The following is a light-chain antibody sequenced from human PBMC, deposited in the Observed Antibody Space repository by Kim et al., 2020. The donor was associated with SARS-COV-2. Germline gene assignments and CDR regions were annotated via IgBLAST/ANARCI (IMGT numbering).Light chain of an antibody. CDR1: NIGSKR. V-gene: IGLV3-21*04. CDR2: YDS. J-gene: IGLJ2*01. CDR3: QVWDSSSDHVV. Sequence: AQGKTARITGGGNNIGSKRVHWYQQKPGQAPVLVIYYDSDRPSGIPERFSGSNSGNTATLTISRVEAGDEADYYCQVWDSSSDHVVFGGGTQLTVL.